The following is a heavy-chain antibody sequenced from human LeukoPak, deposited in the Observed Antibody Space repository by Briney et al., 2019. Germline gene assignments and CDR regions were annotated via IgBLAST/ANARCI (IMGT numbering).Heavy chain of an antibody. CDR1: GYTFTKCA. Sequence: ASVKVPCKASGYTFTKCAMNWVRLAPGQGLEWMGWINTNTRSPTYAQNFTGRFVFSLDTSVSTAYLQISSLKAEDTAVYYCTAQLELKAFDIWGQGTMVTVSS. J-gene: IGHJ3*02. D-gene: IGHD1-7*01. CDR3: TAQLELKAFDI. V-gene: IGHV7-4-1*02. CDR2: INTNTRSP.